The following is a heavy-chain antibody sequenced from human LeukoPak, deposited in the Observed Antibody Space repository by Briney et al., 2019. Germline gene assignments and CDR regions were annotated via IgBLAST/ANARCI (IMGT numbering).Heavy chain of an antibody. CDR1: GYTFTSYY. V-gene: IGHV1-2*02. CDR2: INPNSGGT. D-gene: IGHD6-13*01. CDR3: ARDRGAAAGHYFDY. J-gene: IGHJ4*02. Sequence: ASVKVSCKASGYTFTSYYMHWVRQAPGQGLEWMGWINPNSGGTNYAQKFQGRVTMTRDTSISTAYMELSRLRSDDTAVYYCARDRGAAAGHYFDYWGQGTLVTVSS.